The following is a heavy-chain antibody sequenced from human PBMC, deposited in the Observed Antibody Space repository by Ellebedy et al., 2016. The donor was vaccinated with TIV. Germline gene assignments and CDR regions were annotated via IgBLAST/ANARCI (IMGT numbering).Heavy chain of an antibody. D-gene: IGHD2-15*01. CDR2: INSDGSNT. V-gene: IGHV3-74*01. J-gene: IGHJ4*02. CDR1: GFTLSNYW. CDR3: ARGVVGAGNGNEY. Sequence: PGGSLRLSCAASGFTLSNYWMHWVRQAPGKGLVLVSRINSDGSNTSYVDSVKGRFTISRDSAKNTLYLQMNSLRAEDTAVYYCARGVVGAGNGNEYWGRGTLVTVSS.